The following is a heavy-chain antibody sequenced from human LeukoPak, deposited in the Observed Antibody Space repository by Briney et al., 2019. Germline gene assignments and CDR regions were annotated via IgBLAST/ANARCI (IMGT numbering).Heavy chain of an antibody. V-gene: IGHV4-59*01. CDR3: TRGQRGLPY. D-gene: IGHD3/OR15-3a*01. Sequence: SETLSLTCTVSDGSMSPYYWSWVRRPPGKGLEWIGNIYYSGSTDSNPSLKSRVTFSVDTSKNQISLKLSSVTAADTAMYYCTRGQRGLPYWGQGILVTVSS. CDR2: IYYSGST. CDR1: DGSMSPYY. J-gene: IGHJ4*02.